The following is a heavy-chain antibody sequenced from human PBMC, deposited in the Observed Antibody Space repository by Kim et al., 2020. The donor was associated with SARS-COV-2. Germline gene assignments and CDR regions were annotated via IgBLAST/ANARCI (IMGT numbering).Heavy chain of an antibody. CDR2: TYYRSKWYN. CDR3: AREADILTGYHRPPYYYYGMDV. D-gene: IGHD3-9*01. V-gene: IGHV6-1*01. J-gene: IGHJ6*02. Sequence: SQTLSLTCAISGDRVSSNSAAWNWIRQSPSRGLEWLGRTYYRSKWYNDYAVSVKSRITINPDTSKNQFSLQLNSVTPEDTAVYYCAREADILTGYHRPPYYYYGMDVWGQGTTVTVSS. CDR1: GDRVSSNSAA.